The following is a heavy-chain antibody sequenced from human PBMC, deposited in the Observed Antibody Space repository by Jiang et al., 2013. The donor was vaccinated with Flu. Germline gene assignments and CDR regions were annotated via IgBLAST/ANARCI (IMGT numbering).Heavy chain of an antibody. CDR3: ARGLTRVLSSSWGEY. CDR2: INPSGGST. Sequence: SGYTFTSYYMHWVRQAPGQGLEWMGIINPSGGSTSYAQKFQGRVTMTRDTSTSTVYMELSSLRSEDTAVYYCARGLTRVLSSSWGEYWGQGTLVTVSS. J-gene: IGHJ4*02. CDR1: GYTFTSYY. D-gene: IGHD6-13*01. V-gene: IGHV1-46*01.